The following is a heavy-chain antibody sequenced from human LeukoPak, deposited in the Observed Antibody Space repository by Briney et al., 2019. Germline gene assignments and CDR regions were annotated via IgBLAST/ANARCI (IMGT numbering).Heavy chain of an antibody. V-gene: IGHV3-74*01. CDR2: LNSDGSST. CDR1: GFSFSSYW. J-gene: IGHJ6*03. CDR3: ARDGVSMVRGVRVLDYYNYYMDV. D-gene: IGHD3-10*01. Sequence: GGSLRLSCAASGFSFSSYWMHWVRQAPGKGLVWVSRLNSDGSSTTYADSVKGRFTISRDNAKNTLYLQMNSLRAEDTAVYYCARDGVSMVRGVRVLDYYNYYMDVWGKGTTVTISS.